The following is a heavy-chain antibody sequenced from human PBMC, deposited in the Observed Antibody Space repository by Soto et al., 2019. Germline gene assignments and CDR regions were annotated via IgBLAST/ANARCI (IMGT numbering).Heavy chain of an antibody. D-gene: IGHD4-17*01. CDR1: GLTFRNDW. CDR2: INQDGSER. Sequence: GGSLRLSCAGSGLTFRNDWLSWVRQAPGKGLEWVANINQDGSERYYVDSVRGRFAISRDNVENSLYLQLNSLRPEDTAVYYCAVYGYGVSAAAYWGQGTLVTVSS. J-gene: IGHJ4*02. CDR3: AVYGYGVSAAAY. V-gene: IGHV3-7*03.